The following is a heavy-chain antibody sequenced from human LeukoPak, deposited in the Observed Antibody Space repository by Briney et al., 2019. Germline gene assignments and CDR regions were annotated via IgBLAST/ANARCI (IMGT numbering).Heavy chain of an antibody. Sequence: PGGSLRLSCAASGFTFSNYWMSWVRQAPGKGLEWVSAISGSGGSTYYADSVKGRFTISRDNSKNTLYLQMNSLRAEDTAVYCCAKKGEPPGFDPWGQGTLVTVSS. D-gene: IGHD2-21*01. V-gene: IGHV3-23*01. CDR2: ISGSGGST. J-gene: IGHJ5*02. CDR1: GFTFSNYW. CDR3: AKKGEPPGFDP.